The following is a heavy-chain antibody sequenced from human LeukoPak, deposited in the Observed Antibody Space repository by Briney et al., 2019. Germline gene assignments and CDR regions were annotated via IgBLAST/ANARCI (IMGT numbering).Heavy chain of an antibody. Sequence: SETLSLTCTVSGGSVTGYFWSWIRQPPGKGLEWIGYIYYRGSTNYNASLKSRVTISGDTSKNQFSLKLSSVTAADTAVYYCARTYTSGPVDYWGQGTLVTVSS. CDR3: ARTYTSGPVDY. CDR1: GGSVTGYF. J-gene: IGHJ4*02. CDR2: IYYRGST. V-gene: IGHV4-59*02. D-gene: IGHD6-19*01.